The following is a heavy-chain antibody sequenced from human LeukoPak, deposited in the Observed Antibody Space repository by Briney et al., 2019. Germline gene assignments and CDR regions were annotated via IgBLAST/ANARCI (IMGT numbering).Heavy chain of an antibody. CDR1: GGSISSYY. J-gene: IGHJ5*02. D-gene: IGHD6-19*01. V-gene: IGHV4-4*07. Sequence: SETLSLTCTVSGGSISSYYWSWIRQPAGKGLEWIGRIDTSGSTNYNPSLKSRVTMSVDTSKNQLSLKLSSVTAADTAVYYCARGSGYSSGGYNWFDPWGQGTLVTVSS. CDR2: IDTSGST. CDR3: ARGSGYSSGGYNWFDP.